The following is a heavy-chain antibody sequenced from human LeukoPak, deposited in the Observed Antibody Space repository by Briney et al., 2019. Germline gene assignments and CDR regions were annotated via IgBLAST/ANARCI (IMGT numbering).Heavy chain of an antibody. Sequence: PGRSLRLSCAAPGFTFSSYGMHWVRQAPGKGLEWVAVRWYDGSNKYYADSVKGRFTISRDNSKNTLYLQMNSLRAEDTAVYYCARMRYSSTPFYYYGMDVWGQGTTVTVSS. CDR3: ARMRYSSTPFYYYGMDV. D-gene: IGHD6-13*01. J-gene: IGHJ6*02. CDR1: GFTFSSYG. CDR2: RWYDGSNK. V-gene: IGHV3-33*01.